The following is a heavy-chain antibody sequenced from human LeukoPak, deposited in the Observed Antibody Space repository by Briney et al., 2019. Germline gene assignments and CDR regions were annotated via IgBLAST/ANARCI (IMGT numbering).Heavy chain of an antibody. D-gene: IGHD3-10*01. CDR3: AKDPDYYGSGSCYSDY. V-gene: IGHV3-30*18. J-gene: IGHJ4*02. CDR2: ISYDGSNK. CDR1: GFTFSSYG. Sequence: GGSLRLSCAASGFTFSSYGMHWVRQAPGKGLEWVAVISYDGSNKYYADYVKGRFTISRDNSKNTLYLQMNTLRAEDTAVYYCAKDPDYYGSGSCYSDYWGQGTLVTVSS.